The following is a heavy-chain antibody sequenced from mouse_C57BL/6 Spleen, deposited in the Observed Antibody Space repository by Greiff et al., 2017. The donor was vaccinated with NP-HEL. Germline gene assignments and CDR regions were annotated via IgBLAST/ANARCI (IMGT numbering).Heavy chain of an antibody. J-gene: IGHJ1*03. V-gene: IGHV3-8*01. Sequence: DVKLQESGPGLAKPSQTLSLTCSVTGYSITSDYWNWIRKFPGNKLEYMGYISYSGSTYYNPSLKSRISITRDTSKNQYYLQLNSVTTEDTATYYCARYHYYGSSQYWYFDVWGTRTTVTVSS. D-gene: IGHD1-1*01. CDR2: ISYSGST. CDR3: ARYHYYGSSQYWYFDV. CDR1: GYSITSDY.